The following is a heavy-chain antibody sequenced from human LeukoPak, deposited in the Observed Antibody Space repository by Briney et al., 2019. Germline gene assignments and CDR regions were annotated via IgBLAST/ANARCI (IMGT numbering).Heavy chain of an antibody. CDR2: ISGSGGST. Sequence: GGSLRLSCAVSGFTFSSYAMSWVRQAPGKGLEWVSAISGSGGSTYYADSVKGRFTISRDNAKNSLYLQMNSLRAEDTALYYCAKGHGYGYGSGGLGWFDPWGQGTLVTVSS. CDR1: GFTFSSYA. D-gene: IGHD5-18*01. J-gene: IGHJ5*02. V-gene: IGHV3-23*01. CDR3: AKGHGYGYGSGGLGWFDP.